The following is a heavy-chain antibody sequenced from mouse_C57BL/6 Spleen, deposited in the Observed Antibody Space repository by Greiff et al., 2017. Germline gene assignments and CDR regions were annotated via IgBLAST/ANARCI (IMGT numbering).Heavy chain of an antibody. J-gene: IGHJ4*01. CDR2: ISNGGGST. D-gene: IGHD2-3*01. V-gene: IGHV5-12*01. Sequence: EVKVVESGGGLVQPGGSLKLSCAASGFTFSDYYMYWVRQTPEKRLEWVAYISNGGGSTYYPDTVKGRFTISRDNAKNTLYLQMSRLKSEDTAMYYCARQGGDGYYYAMDYWGQGTSVTVSS. CDR1: GFTFSDYY. CDR3: ARQGGDGYYYAMDY.